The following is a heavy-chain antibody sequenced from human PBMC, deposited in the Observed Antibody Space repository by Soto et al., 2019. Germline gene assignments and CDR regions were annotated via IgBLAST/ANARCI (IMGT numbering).Heavy chain of an antibody. CDR1: GDSFSNYA. V-gene: IGHV1-69*01. J-gene: IGHJ6*02. Sequence: QVQLVQSGAEVKKPGSSVKVSCRASGDSFSNYAVNWLRQAPGRGLEWMGGLIPVFGTSNYAEKFQGRLTKTGDESTSPAYMEPGSLPSEDQAVYYCARAGRTGFYGIDVWGQGTTVSVSS. CDR3: ARAGRTGFYGIDV. CDR2: LIPVFGTS.